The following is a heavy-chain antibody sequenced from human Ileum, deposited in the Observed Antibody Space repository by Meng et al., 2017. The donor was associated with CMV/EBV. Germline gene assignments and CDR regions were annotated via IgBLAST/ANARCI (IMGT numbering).Heavy chain of an antibody. J-gene: IGHJ4*02. D-gene: IGHD3-10*01. CDR3: AGAGFDI. CDR2: ISSSSEYI. Sequence: SRRLSCAASGLIFSDYGMNWVRQTPGKGLEWVSSISSSSEYIYYSNSVKGRFTISRDNAKNSLYLQMNSLRDEDTAVYYCAGAGFDIGGQGTLVTVSS. V-gene: IGHV3-21*01. CDR1: GLIFSDYG.